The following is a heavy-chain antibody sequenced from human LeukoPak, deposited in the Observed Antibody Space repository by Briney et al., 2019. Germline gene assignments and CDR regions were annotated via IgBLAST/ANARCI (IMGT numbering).Heavy chain of an antibody. D-gene: IGHD5-12*01. CDR3: ARASYSQVATTYYFDY. V-gene: IGHV3-48*04. J-gene: IGHJ4*02. CDR2: ISSSSSTI. CDR1: GFTFSSYS. Sequence: GGSLRLSCAASGFTFSSYSMNWVRQAPGKGLKWVSYISSSSSTIYYADSVKGRFTISRDNAKNSLYLQMNSLRAEDTAVYYCARASYSQVATTYYFDYWGQGTLVTVSS.